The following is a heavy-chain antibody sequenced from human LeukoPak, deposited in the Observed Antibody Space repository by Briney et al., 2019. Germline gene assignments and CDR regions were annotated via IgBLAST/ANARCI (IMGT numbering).Heavy chain of an antibody. CDR1: GYTFTSYG. V-gene: IGHV1-18*01. J-gene: IGHJ6*03. CDR3: AREGLDSLKDGVLRYFDWLRNYYYMDV. D-gene: IGHD3-9*01. Sequence: ASVKVSCKASGYTFTSYGISWVRQAPGQGLEWMGWISAYNGNTNYAQKLQGRVTMTTDTSTSTAYMELRSLRSDDTAVYYCAREGLDSLKDGVLRYFDWLRNYYYMDVWGKGTTVTVSS. CDR2: ISAYNGNT.